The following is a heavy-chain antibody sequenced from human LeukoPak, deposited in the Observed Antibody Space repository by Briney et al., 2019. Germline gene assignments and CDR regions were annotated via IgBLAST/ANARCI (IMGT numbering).Heavy chain of an antibody. Sequence: GASVKVSCKASGYTFTSYDINWVRQATGQGLEWMGWMNPNSGNTGYAQKFQGRVTITRNTSISTAYMELSSLRSEDTAVYYCARGHYYDSSGYYSDAFDIWGQGTMVTVSS. CDR3: ARGHYYDSSGYYSDAFDI. V-gene: IGHV1-8*03. CDR2: MNPNSGNT. J-gene: IGHJ3*02. D-gene: IGHD3-22*01. CDR1: GYTFTSYD.